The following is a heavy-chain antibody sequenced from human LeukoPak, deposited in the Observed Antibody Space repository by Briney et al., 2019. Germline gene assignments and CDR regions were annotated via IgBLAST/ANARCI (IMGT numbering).Heavy chain of an antibody. Sequence: SVKVACKASGYTFSSYDINWVRQAPGQGLEWMGGIIPIFATADYAQKFQGRVTITADESTSTAYMELSSLRSEDTAVYYCARVNSGYGLDYWGQGTLVTVSS. V-gene: IGHV1-69*13. CDR2: IIPIFATA. D-gene: IGHD5-12*01. J-gene: IGHJ4*02. CDR3: ARVNSGYGLDY. CDR1: GYTFSSYD.